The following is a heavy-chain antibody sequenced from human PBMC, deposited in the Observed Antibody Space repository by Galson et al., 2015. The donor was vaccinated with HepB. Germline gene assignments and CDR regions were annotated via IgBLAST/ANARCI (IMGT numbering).Heavy chain of an antibody. J-gene: IGHJ3*02. D-gene: IGHD3-22*01. CDR2: INTNTGNP. V-gene: IGHV7-4-1*02. CDR3: ARVASLVYPMIDHAFDI. Sequence: SVKVSCKASGYTFTSYAMNWVRQAPGQGLEWMGWINTNTGNPTYAQGFTGRFVFSLDTSVSTAYLQISSLKAEDTAVYYCARVASLVYPMIDHAFDIWGQGTMVTVSS. CDR1: GYTFTSYA.